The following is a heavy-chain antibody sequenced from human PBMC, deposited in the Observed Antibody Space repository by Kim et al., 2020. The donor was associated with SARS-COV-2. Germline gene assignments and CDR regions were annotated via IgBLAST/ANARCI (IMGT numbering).Heavy chain of an antibody. J-gene: IGHJ1*01. V-gene: IGHV3-64D*09. CDR3: VKVPYSSSWYGYFQH. Sequence: ADSVKGRFTISRENSKNTLYLQMSSLRAEDTAVYYCVKVPYSSSWYGYFQHWGQGTLVTVSS. D-gene: IGHD6-13*01.